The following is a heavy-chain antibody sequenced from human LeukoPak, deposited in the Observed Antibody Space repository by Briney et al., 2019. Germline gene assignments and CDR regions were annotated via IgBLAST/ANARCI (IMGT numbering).Heavy chain of an antibody. V-gene: IGHV3-48*03. J-gene: IGHJ3*02. D-gene: IGHD7-27*01. CDR3: ARTELGTDAFDI. CDR2: ISSSGSTI. Sequence: GGSLRLSCAASGFTFSSYEMNWVRQAPGKGLEWVSYISSSGSTIYYADSVKGRFTISRDNAKNSLYLQMNSLRAEDTAVYYCARTELGTDAFDIWGQGTVVTVSS. CDR1: GFTFSSYE.